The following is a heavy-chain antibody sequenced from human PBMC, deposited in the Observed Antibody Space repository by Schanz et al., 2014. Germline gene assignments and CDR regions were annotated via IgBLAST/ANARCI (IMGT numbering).Heavy chain of an antibody. V-gene: IGHV1-2*06. CDR3: ARGLVRHFDN. D-gene: IGHD6-19*01. CDR2: IYPNSGGT. J-gene: IGHJ4*02. CDR1: GYTFNGYY. Sequence: QVPLVQSGAEVKKPGSSVKVSCTASGYTFNGYYLHWVRQAPGQGLEWMGRIYPNSGGTDSAQKFQGRVTMTRDTSISTAYMELSSLTSEDTAVYYCARGLVRHFDNWGQGTLVTVSS.